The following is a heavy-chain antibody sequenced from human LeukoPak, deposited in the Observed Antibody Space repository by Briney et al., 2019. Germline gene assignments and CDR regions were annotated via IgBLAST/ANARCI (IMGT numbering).Heavy chain of an antibody. CDR2: IYPGDSDA. J-gene: IGHJ2*01. Sequence: GESLSSSCKCSGYSFTDYLLGWERAMSGKGMEWMGIIYPGDSDARYSPSFQGQVTMSVDKSNTTAYLQWSSLKASDTARYCCARREKRGYWYFGLWGRGTLVTVSS. CDR1: GYSFTDYL. CDR3: ARREKRGYWYFGL. V-gene: IGHV5-51*01.